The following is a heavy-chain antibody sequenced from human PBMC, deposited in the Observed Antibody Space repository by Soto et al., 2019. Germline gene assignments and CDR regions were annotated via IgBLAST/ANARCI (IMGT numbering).Heavy chain of an antibody. CDR1: GITFSGYW. CDR3: ARAPYSNAWYRFDL. CDR2: IKHDGSVQ. J-gene: IGHJ4*02. Sequence: XGSLIISWETAGITFSGYWMSLGLQAPGKGLEWVADIKHDGSVQYYVDSVKGRFTISRDNAKKLLYLQMNGLRAEDTALYYCARAPYSNAWYRFDLWGQGTLVTVSS. V-gene: IGHV3-7*03. D-gene: IGHD4-4*01.